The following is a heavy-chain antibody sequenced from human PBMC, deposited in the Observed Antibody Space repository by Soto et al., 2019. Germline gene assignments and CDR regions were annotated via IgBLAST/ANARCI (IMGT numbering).Heavy chain of an antibody. CDR3: ARATSSGMAGRPGS. Sequence: QVQMVESGGGVVQPGRSLRLSCAASGFSFSSHSMHWVRQAPGKGLEWVAVISDDGNNKYYADTVKGRFTISRDNSKNTLYLEMNGRRVEDTAVYYCARATSSGMAGRPGSWGQGTLVTVSS. CDR1: GFSFSSHS. D-gene: IGHD6-6*01. J-gene: IGHJ5*02. CDR2: ISDDGNNK. V-gene: IGHV3-30-3*01.